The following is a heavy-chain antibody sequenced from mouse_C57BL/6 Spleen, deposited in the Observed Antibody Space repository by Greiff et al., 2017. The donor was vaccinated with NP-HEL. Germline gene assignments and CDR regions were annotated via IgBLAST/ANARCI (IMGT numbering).Heavy chain of an antibody. J-gene: IGHJ2*01. Sequence: EVQLVESGGGLVKPGGSLKLSCAASGFTFSSYAMSWVRQTPEKRLEWVATISDGGSYTYYPDNVKGRFTISRDNAKNNLYLQMSHLKSEDTAMYYCARDAYWYFDYWGQGTTLTVSS. CDR2: ISDGGSYT. CDR1: GFTFSSYA. CDR3: ARDAYWYFDY. V-gene: IGHV5-4*01. D-gene: IGHD2-10*01.